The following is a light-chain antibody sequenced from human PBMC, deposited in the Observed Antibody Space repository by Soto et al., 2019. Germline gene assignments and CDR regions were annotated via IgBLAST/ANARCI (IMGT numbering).Light chain of an antibody. CDR1: QSISSW. V-gene: IGKV1-5*03. CDR3: LLHNSYLWT. J-gene: IGKJ1*01. CDR2: KAS. Sequence: DIQMTQSPSTLSASVGDRVTIPCRASQSISSWLAWYQQNTGKAPKLLIYKASSLESGVPSRFSGSGSGTEFTLTISSRQPDDCATYDCLLHNSYLWTFGQGTKVDI.